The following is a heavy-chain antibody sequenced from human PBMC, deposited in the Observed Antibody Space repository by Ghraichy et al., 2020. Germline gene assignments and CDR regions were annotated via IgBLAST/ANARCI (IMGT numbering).Heavy chain of an antibody. CDR2: ITGSGGST. J-gene: IGHJ3*02. V-gene: IGHV3-23*01. D-gene: IGHD6-13*01. CDR3: AKGEYTNSWYVAFDI. Sequence: GGSLRLSCAASGFTFSTYAMSWVRRAPGKGLEWISSITGSGGSTYYADSVKGRFTISRDNAKNTLYLQTNSLRAEDTAVYYCAKGEYTNSWYVAFDIWGQGTMVTVSS. CDR1: GFTFSTYA.